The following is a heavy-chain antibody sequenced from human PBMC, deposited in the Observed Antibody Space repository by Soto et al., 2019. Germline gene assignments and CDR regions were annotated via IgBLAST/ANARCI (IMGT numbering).Heavy chain of an antibody. J-gene: IGHJ5*02. CDR1: GFTFSSYA. V-gene: IGHV3-23*01. Sequence: GGSLRLSCAASGFTFSSYAMSWVRQAPGKGLEWVSAISGSGGSTYYADSVKGRFTISRDNSKNTLYLQMNSLRAEDTAVYYCAKDRPTDIVVVPAWWFDPWGQGTLVTVSS. CDR3: AKDRPTDIVVVPAWWFDP. D-gene: IGHD2-2*01. CDR2: ISGSGGST.